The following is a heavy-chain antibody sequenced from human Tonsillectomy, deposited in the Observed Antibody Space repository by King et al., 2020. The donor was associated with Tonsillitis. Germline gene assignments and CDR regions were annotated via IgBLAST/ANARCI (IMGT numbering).Heavy chain of an antibody. CDR2: MYYSGTI. J-gene: IGHJ4*02. Sequence: QLQESGPGVVKPSETLSLTCTVSGGSISSSDHYWAWIRQPPGKGLEWIGYMYYSGTIFYNPSLNSRITISGGTSENRFSLKFNFVTATDTAVYFCARSVSGSFDYWGQGALVTVSS. CDR1: GGSISSSDHY. CDR3: ARSVSGSFDY. D-gene: IGHD1-26*01. V-gene: IGHV4-39*01.